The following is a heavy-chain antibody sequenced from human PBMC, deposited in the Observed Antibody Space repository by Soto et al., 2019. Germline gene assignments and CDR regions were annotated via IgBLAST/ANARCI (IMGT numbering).Heavy chain of an antibody. V-gene: IGHV1-3*01. J-gene: IGHJ6*03. D-gene: IGHD4-4*01. CDR1: GYTFPSSA. Sequence: DSVKVSCRASGYTFPSSAIHWVRQAPGQRLEWMGWINAGNGNTKYSQKFQGRVTITRDTSASTAYMELSSLRSEDTAVYYCARDRNYDGYYYYYMDVWGKGTTVTVSS. CDR3: ARDRNYDGYYYYYMDV. CDR2: INAGNGNT.